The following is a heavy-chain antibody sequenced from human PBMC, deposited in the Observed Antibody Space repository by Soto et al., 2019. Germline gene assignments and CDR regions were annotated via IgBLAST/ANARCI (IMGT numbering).Heavy chain of an antibody. CDR2: FDPEDGET. CDR1: GYTLTELS. J-gene: IGHJ4*02. CDR3: ATLGVRALDY. Sequence: ASVKVSCKVSGYTLTELSMHWVRQAPGKGLEWMGGFDPEDGETIYAQKFQSRVTTTEDTSTDTAYMELSSVRSEDTAVYYCATLGVRALDYWGQGTLVTVSS. V-gene: IGHV1-24*01.